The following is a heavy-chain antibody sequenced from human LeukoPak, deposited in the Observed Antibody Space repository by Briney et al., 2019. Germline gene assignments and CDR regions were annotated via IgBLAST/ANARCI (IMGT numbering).Heavy chain of an antibody. J-gene: IGHJ4*02. V-gene: IGHV3-30*03. CDR2: ISYDGSNK. D-gene: IGHD3-9*01. CDR3: AAPRRNILTGYSFDY. Sequence: GSLRLSCAASGFTFSSYGMHWVRQAPGKGLEWVAVISYDGSNKYYADSVKGRFTISRDNSKNTLYLQMSSLRAEDTAVYYCAAPRRNILTGYSFDYWGQGTLVTVSS. CDR1: GFTFSSYG.